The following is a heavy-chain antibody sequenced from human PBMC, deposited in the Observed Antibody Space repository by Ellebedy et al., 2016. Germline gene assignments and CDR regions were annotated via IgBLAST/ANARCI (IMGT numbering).Heavy chain of an antibody. J-gene: IGHJ4*02. V-gene: IGHV3-23*01. D-gene: IGHD3-9*01. CDR3: AKGSRGGLFDWLLSMYYFDY. CDR2: ISGSGGST. CDR1: GFTFSSYA. Sequence: GGSLRLSCAASGFTFSSYAMSWVRQAPGKGLEWVSAISGSGGSTYYADSVKGRFTISRDNSKNTLYLQMNSLRAEDTAVYYCAKGSRGGLFDWLLSMYYFDYWGQGTLVTVSS.